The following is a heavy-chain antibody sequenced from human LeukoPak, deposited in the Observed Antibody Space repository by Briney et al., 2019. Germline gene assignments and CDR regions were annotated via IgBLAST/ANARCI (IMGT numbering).Heavy chain of an antibody. V-gene: IGHV3-30*02. D-gene: IGHD5-18*01. CDR3: AKVGYSYGSYYHYMDV. J-gene: IGHJ6*03. Sequence: GGSLRLSCAASGFTFSSYGMHWVRQAPGKGLEWVAFIRYDGSHKNYADSLKGRFTISRDSSKNTLYLQMNSLRPEDTAVYYCAKVGYSYGSYYHYMDVWGKGTTVTVSS. CDR2: IRYDGSHK. CDR1: GFTFSSYG.